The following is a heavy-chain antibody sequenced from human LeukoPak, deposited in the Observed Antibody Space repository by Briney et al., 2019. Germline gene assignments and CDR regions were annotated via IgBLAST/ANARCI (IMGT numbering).Heavy chain of an antibody. CDR1: GYTFTSYG. J-gene: IGHJ4*02. Sequence: GASVKVSCKASGYTFTSYGIGWVRQAPGQGLEWMGWISASNGKTDYAQNFQGRVTMTTDTSATTAYMELRSLRSDDTAVCYCARGQMDTALVLGYWGQGTLVTVSS. CDR2: ISASNGKT. V-gene: IGHV1-18*01. CDR3: ARGQMDTALVLGY. D-gene: IGHD5-18*01.